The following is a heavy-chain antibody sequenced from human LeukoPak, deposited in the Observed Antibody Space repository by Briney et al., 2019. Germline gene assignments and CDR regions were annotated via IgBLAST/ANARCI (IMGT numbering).Heavy chain of an antibody. J-gene: IGHJ3*02. CDR2: ISHIGRT. D-gene: IGHD4-17*01. V-gene: IGHV4-59*11. Sequence: SETLSLTCAVSGDSFSSHYWTWIRQSPGTGLEWIGYISHIGRTNYNPSLKSRVTISIDTSKNQFSLKLRSVTSADTAVYYCARDLVAVTKGFDIWGQGTMVSVSS. CDR1: GDSFSSHY. CDR3: ARDLVAVTKGFDI.